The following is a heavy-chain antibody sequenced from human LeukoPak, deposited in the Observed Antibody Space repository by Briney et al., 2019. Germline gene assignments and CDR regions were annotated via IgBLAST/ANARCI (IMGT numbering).Heavy chain of an antibody. V-gene: IGHV1-46*03. Sequence: GASVKVSCKASGGTFSSYAISWVRQAPGQGLEWMGIINPSGGSTSYAQKFQGRVTMTRDTSTSTVYMELSSLRSEDTAVYYCARNYDFWSGYYRVGGSLDYWGQGTLVTVSS. J-gene: IGHJ4*02. CDR3: ARNYDFWSGYYRVGGSLDY. CDR2: INPSGGST. CDR1: GGTFSSYA. D-gene: IGHD3-3*01.